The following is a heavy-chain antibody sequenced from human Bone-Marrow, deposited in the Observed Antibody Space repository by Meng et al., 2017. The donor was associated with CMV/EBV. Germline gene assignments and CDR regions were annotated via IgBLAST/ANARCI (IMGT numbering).Heavy chain of an antibody. CDR2: MNPNSGNT. CDR3: ARGKQYYDFWSGYLY. CDR1: GYTFTSYD. V-gene: IGHV1-8*01. D-gene: IGHD3-3*01. J-gene: IGHJ4*02. Sequence: ASVKVSCKASGYTFTSYDINWVRQATGQGLEWMGWMNPNSGNTGYAQKFQGRVTMTRNTSISIAYMELSSLRSEDMAVYYCARGKQYYDFWSGYLYWGQGTLVTVSS.